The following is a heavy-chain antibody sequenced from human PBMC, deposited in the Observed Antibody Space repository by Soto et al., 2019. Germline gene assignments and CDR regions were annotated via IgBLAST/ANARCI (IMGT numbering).Heavy chain of an antibody. CDR2: IYYSGST. V-gene: IGHV4-31*03. D-gene: IGHD6-25*01. CDR3: ARFSGGEGRNWFDP. J-gene: IGHJ5*02. Sequence: TLSLTCTVSAGSISSGGYYWSWIRQHPGKGLEWIGYIYYSGSTYYNPSLKSRVTISVDTSKNQFSLKLSSVTAADTAVYYCARFSGGEGRNWFDPWGQGTLVTVSS. CDR1: AGSISSGGYY.